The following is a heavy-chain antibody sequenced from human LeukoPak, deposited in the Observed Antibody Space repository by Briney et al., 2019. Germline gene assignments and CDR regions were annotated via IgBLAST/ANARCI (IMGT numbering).Heavy chain of an antibody. CDR1: GFTFSSYS. J-gene: IGHJ6*03. CDR2: ISSSSSYI. CDR3: AKLGSSSVYYYYYMDV. V-gene: IGHV3-21*04. D-gene: IGHD6-6*01. Sequence: GGSLRLSCAASGFTFSSYSMNWVRQAPGKGLEWVSSISSSSSYIYYADSVKGRFTISRDNAKNSLYLQMNSLRAEDTAVYYCAKLGSSSVYYYYYMDVWGKGTTVTVSS.